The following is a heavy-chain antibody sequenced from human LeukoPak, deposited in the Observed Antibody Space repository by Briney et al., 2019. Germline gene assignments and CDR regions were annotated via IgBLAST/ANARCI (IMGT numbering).Heavy chain of an antibody. CDR3: ARVVSSVYYYMDV. CDR1: GVSINTGNYH. V-gene: IGHV4-61*02. D-gene: IGHD2/OR15-2a*01. Sequence: SESLSLTCSVSGVSINTGNYHWTWIRQPAGKGLQWIGRIFTGGTTNYNPSLQSRVTISMDTSKSQVSLRLRSVTAADTAVYYCARVVSSVYYYMDVWGKGTSVTVSS. CDR2: IFTGGTT. J-gene: IGHJ6*03.